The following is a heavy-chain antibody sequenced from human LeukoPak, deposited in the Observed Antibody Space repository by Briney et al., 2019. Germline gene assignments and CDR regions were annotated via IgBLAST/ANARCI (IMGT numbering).Heavy chain of an antibody. CDR3: ARDYCGGDCYVDY. V-gene: IGHV3-33*01. J-gene: IGHJ4*02. CDR1: GFTFSSHG. CDR2: LWYDGRTK. Sequence: GGSLRLSCAASGFTFSSHGMHWIRQAPGKGLEWVAVLWYDGRTKYYAESVKGRFTISRDNSKNTLYLQMNSLRAEDTAVYYCARDYCGGDCYVDYWGQGTLVTVSS. D-gene: IGHD2-21*02.